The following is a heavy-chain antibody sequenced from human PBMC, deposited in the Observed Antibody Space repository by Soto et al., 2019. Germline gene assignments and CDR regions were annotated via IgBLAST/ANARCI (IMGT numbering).Heavy chain of an antibody. CDR3: AKDRLSIVVVPAATPYGMAV. J-gene: IGHJ6*02. CDR1: GFTFSSYG. V-gene: IGHV3-30*18. D-gene: IGHD2-2*01. Sequence: GGSLRLSCAASGFTFSSYGMHWVRQAPGNGLEWVAVISYDGSNKYYADSVKGRFTISRDNSKNTLYLQMNSLRAEDTAVYYCAKDRLSIVVVPAATPYGMAVWGQGTTVTVSS. CDR2: ISYDGSNK.